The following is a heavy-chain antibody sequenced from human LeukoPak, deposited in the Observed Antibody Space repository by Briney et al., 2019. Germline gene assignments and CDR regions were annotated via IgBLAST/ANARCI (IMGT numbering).Heavy chain of an antibody. CDR3: ARHGVVVTAMGASDI. CDR1: GGSISSYY. Sequence: SETLSLTCTVSGGSISSYYWSWIRQPPGKGLEWIGYIYYSGSTNYNPSLKSRVTISVDTSKNQFSLKLSSVTAADTAVYYCARHGVVVTAMGASDIWGQGTMVTVSS. D-gene: IGHD2-21*02. CDR2: IYYSGST. V-gene: IGHV4-59*08. J-gene: IGHJ3*02.